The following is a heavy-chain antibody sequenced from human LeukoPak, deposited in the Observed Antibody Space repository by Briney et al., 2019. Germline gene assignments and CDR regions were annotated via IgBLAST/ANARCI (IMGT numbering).Heavy chain of an antibody. J-gene: IGHJ4*02. V-gene: IGHV4-59*01. CDR3: ARGSSSWYFDY. D-gene: IGHD6-13*01. CDR1: GGSISSYY. CDR2: IYYSGST. Sequence: SETLSLTCTVSGGSISSYYWSWIRQPPGKGLEWIGYIYYSGSTNYNPSLKSRVTISVDTSKNQFSLKLGSVTAADTAVHYCARGSSSWYFDYWGQGTLVTVSS.